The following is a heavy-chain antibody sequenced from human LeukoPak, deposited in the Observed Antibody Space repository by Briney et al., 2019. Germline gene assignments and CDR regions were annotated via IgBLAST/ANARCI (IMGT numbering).Heavy chain of an antibody. J-gene: IGHJ3*02. Sequence: GGSLRLSCAASGFTFSSYAMHWVRQAPGKGLEWVAVISYDGNNKYYADSVKGRFTISRDNSKNTLYLQMNSLRAEDTAVYYCASDHSYGDYVPADLGDAFDIWGQGTMVTVSS. D-gene: IGHD4-17*01. V-gene: IGHV3-30-3*01. CDR1: GFTFSSYA. CDR3: ASDHSYGDYVPADLGDAFDI. CDR2: ISYDGNNK.